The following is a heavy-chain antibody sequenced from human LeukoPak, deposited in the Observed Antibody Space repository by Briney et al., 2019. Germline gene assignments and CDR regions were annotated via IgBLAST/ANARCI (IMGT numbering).Heavy chain of an antibody. D-gene: IGHD3-22*01. CDR3: ARQGPHHYDSSGYYYHY. V-gene: IGHV4-59*01. CDR2: IYYSGST. Sequence: SETLSLTCTVSGGSISSYYWSWIRQPPGKGLEWIGYIYYSGSTNYNPSLESRVTISVDTSKNQFSLKLSSVTAADTAVYYCARQGPHHYDSSGYYYHYWGQGTLVTVSS. J-gene: IGHJ4*02. CDR1: GGSISSYY.